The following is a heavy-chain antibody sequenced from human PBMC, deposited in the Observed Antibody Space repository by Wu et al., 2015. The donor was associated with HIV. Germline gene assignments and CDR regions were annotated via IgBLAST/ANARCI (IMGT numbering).Heavy chain of an antibody. D-gene: IGHD2-15*01. J-gene: IGHJ4*02. Sequence: QVQLVQSGAEVKKPGASVKVSCKASGYTFTSYGISWVRQAPGQGLEWMGWISAYNGNTNYAQKLQGRVTMTTDTSTSTAYMELRSLRSDDTAVYYCARDWDEYCSGGSCYADYWGQGTLVTVSS. CDR3: ARDWDEYCSGGSCYADY. CDR1: GYTFTSYG. CDR2: ISAYNGNT. V-gene: IGHV1-18*01.